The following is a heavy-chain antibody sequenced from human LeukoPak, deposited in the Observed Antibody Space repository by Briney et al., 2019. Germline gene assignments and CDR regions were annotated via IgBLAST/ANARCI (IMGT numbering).Heavy chain of an antibody. J-gene: IGHJ4*02. CDR3: AKDLRGDPRNY. Sequence: GGSLRLSCAASGFTFSSYAMSWVHQAPGKGLEWVSAISGSGGSTYCADSVKGRFTISRDNSKNTLYLQMNSLRAEDTAVYYCAKDLRGDPRNYWGQGTLVTVSS. CDR2: ISGSGGST. CDR1: GFTFSSYA. D-gene: IGHD2-21*01. V-gene: IGHV3-23*01.